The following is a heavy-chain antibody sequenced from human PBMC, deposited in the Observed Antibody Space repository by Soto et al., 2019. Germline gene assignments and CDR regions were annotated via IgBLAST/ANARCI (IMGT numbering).Heavy chain of an antibody. CDR2: ISYDGSNK. D-gene: IGHD6-19*01. V-gene: IGHV3-30*18. Sequence: QVQLVESGGGVVQPGRSLRLSCAASGFTFSSYGMHWVRQAPGEGLEWVAVISYDGSNKYYADSVKGRFTISRDNSKNTLYLQMNSLRAEDTAVYYCAKDRRAVAGTLVFDYWGQGTLVTVSS. J-gene: IGHJ4*02. CDR3: AKDRRAVAGTLVFDY. CDR1: GFTFSSYG.